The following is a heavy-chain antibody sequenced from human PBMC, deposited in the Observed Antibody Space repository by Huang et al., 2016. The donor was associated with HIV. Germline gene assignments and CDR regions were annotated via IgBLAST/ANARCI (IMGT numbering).Heavy chain of an antibody. V-gene: IGHV1-18*01. Sequence: QVQLLQSGAEVKKPGASVKVSCKASGYTFTSYGIRLVRQDPGLGVEWMGWITAYNGDTNYAQKFQGRRTMTTDTSTRAAYMELGCVGSDDTAMYYCAREGIAEDSDWGQGTLVTVSS. CDR3: AREGIAEDSD. CDR1: GYTFTSYG. J-gene: IGHJ4*02. D-gene: IGHD6-13*01. CDR2: ITAYNGDT.